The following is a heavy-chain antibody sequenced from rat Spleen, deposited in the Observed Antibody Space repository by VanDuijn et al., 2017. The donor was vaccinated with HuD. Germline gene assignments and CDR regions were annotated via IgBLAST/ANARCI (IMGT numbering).Heavy chain of an antibody. CDR1: GFTFSDYY. Sequence: EVQLVQSDGGLVQPGRSLKLSCAASGFTFSDYYMAWVRQAPKKGLEWVTTISYDGGGTYYPDSVKGRFTISRDNAKSTLYLQMNSLRSEDTATYYCARQELRRPHWYFDFWGPGTMVTVSS. V-gene: IGHV5-7*01. CDR3: ARQELRRPHWYFDF. J-gene: IGHJ1*01. D-gene: IGHD1-11*01. CDR2: ISYDGGGT.